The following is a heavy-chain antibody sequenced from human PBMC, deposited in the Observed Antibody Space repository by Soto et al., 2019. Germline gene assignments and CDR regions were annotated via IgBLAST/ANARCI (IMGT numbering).Heavy chain of an antibody. Sequence: QVQLVESGGGVVQPGRSLRLSCAASGFTFSSYGMHWVRQAPGKGLEWVAVISYDGSNKYYADSVKGRFTISRDNSKNTLYLQMNSLRAEDTAVYYCAKDRGNPPLVAGSYYYYYGMDVW. CDR2: ISYDGSNK. CDR1: GFTFSSYG. V-gene: IGHV3-30*18. CDR3: AKDRGNPPLVAGSYYYYYGMDV. D-gene: IGHD6-19*01. J-gene: IGHJ6*01.